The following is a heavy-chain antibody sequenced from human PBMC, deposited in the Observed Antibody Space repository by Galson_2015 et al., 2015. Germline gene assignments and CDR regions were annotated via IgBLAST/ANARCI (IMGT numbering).Heavy chain of an antibody. V-gene: IGHV3-11*01. CDR1: GFTISDYY. CDR2: ISGSGPTI. D-gene: IGHD2-15*01. Sequence: SLRLSCAASGFTISDYYMSWLRQAPGEGLEWVSYISGSGPTIYYADSVKGRFTISRDNAKNSLYLQMNSLRAEDTAVYYCARDRGSGGWTFDYWGQGTLVTVSS. J-gene: IGHJ4*02. CDR3: ARDRGSGGWTFDY.